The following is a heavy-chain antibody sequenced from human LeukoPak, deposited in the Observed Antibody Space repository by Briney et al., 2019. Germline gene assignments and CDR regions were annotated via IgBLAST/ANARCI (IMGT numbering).Heavy chain of an antibody. CDR2: IYYSGST. V-gene: IGHV4-59*01. CDR1: GGSISSYY. J-gene: IGHJ5*02. Sequence: SETLSLTCTVSGGSISSYYWSWIRQPPGKGLEWIGYIYYSGSTNYNPSLKSRVTISVDTSKNQFSLKLSSVTSADTAVYYCARRVAVVRGVDRYYNWFDPWGQGTLVTVSS. D-gene: IGHD3-10*01. CDR3: ARRVAVVRGVDRYYNWFDP.